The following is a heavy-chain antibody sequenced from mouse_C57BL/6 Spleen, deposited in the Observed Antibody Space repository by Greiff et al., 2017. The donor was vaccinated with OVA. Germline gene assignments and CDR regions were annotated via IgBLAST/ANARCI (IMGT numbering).Heavy chain of an antibody. Sequence: EVQLQESGGGLVKPGGSLKLSCAASGFTFSSYAMSWVRQTPEKRLEWVATISDGGSYTYYPDNVKGRFTISRDNAKNTLYLQMSHLKSEDTAMYYCARDYITTGYFDVWGTGTTVTVSS. CDR1: GFTFSSYA. J-gene: IGHJ1*03. D-gene: IGHD1-1*01. V-gene: IGHV5-4*01. CDR2: ISDGGSYT. CDR3: ARDYITTGYFDV.